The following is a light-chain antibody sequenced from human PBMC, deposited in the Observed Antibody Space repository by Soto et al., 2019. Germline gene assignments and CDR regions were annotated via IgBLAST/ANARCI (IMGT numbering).Light chain of an antibody. Sequence: EIVMTQTPDTLSVSPGERATLSCRASQSVSSNLAWYQQKPGQAPRLLIYGASTRATGIPARFSGSGSGTEFTLTISSLYSEDFAVYYCEKYNNWTLAITFGQGTRLEIK. CDR3: EKYNNWTLAIT. CDR2: GAS. J-gene: IGKJ5*01. CDR1: QSVSSN. V-gene: IGKV3-15*01.